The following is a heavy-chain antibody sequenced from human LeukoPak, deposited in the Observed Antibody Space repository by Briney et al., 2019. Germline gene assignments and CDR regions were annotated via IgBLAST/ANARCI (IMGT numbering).Heavy chain of an antibody. CDR3: ETGSQFVWYAFDI. J-gene: IGHJ3*02. V-gene: IGHV1-24*01. D-gene: IGHD3-10*01. Sequence: ASVKVSCKVSGYTLTELSMHWVRQAPGKGLEWMGGFDPEDGETIYAQKFQGRVTMTEDTSTDTAYMELSSLGSEDTAVYYCETGSQFVWYAFDIWGQGTMATVSS. CDR2: FDPEDGET. CDR1: GYTLTELS.